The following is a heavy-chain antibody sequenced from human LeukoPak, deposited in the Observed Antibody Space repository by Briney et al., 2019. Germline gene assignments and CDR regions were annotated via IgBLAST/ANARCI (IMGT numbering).Heavy chain of an antibody. CDR1: GGTFSSYA. V-gene: IGHV1-69*04. D-gene: IGHD5-24*01. Sequence: SVKVSCKASGGTFSSYAISWVRQAPGQGLEWMGRIIPIFGRANYAQKLQGRVTITADKSTSTAYMELSSLRSEDTAVYYCARREAMAPTGFDYWGQGTLVTVSS. CDR3: ARREAMAPTGFDY. CDR2: IIPIFGRA. J-gene: IGHJ4*02.